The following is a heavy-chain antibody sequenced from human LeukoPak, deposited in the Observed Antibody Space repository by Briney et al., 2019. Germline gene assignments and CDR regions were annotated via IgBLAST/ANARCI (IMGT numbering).Heavy chain of an antibody. V-gene: IGHV1-18*01. D-gene: IGHD3-22*01. J-gene: IGHJ4*02. CDR1: GYTFTSYG. CDR3: ARAPVDYYDRRGLPYYFDY. CDR2: ISAYNGNT. Sequence: ASVKVSCKASGYTFTSYGISWVRQAPGQGLEWMGWISAYNGNTNYAQKLQGRVTMTTDTSTSTAYMELRSLRSDDAAVYSCARAPVDYYDRRGLPYYFDYGGQGPLVTVSS.